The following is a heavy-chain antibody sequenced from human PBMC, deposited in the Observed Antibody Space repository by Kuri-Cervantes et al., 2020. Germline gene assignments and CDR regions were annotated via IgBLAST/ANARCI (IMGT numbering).Heavy chain of an antibody. CDR1: GFTFCDYY. CDR2: ISSSGSTI. J-gene: IGHJ4*02. Sequence: GGSLRLSCAASGFTFCDYYMSWIRQAPGKGLEWVGNISSSGSTIYYADSVKGRFTISRDNAKNSLYPQMNSLRAEDTAVYYCTRDNYDYIWGSYRKFDYWGQGTLVTVSS. D-gene: IGHD3-16*02. CDR3: TRDNYDYIWGSYRKFDY. V-gene: IGHV3-11*01.